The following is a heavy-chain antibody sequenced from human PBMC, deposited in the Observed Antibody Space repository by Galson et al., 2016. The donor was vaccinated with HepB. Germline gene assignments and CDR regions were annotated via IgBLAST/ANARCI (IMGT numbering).Heavy chain of an antibody. V-gene: IGHV3-64D*06. CDR2: LSGRGGSR. CDR3: VKGAQSTISARPGEGFFDS. J-gene: IGHJ4*02. CDR1: GFTFSDFT. D-gene: IGHD6-6*01. Sequence: SLRLSCAGSGFTFSDFTMHWVRQAPGKGLEYVSSLSGRGGSRFYAAAVKGRFTISRDNSENTLYLQMSSLRPEDTAFYYCVKGAQSTISARPGEGFFDSWGQGTLVTVSS.